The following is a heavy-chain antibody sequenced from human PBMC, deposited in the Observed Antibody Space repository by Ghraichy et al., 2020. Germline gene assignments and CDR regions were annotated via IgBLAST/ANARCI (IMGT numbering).Heavy chain of an antibody. Sequence: GGSLRLSCAASGFTFSSYSMNWVRQAPGKGLEWVSSISSSSSYIYYADSVKGRFTISRDNAKNSLYLQMNSLRAEDTAVYYCARTVDYYDSSGYYALHGMDVWGQGTTVTVSS. D-gene: IGHD3-22*01. V-gene: IGHV3-21*01. J-gene: IGHJ6*02. CDR3: ARTVDYYDSSGYYALHGMDV. CDR2: ISSSSSYI. CDR1: GFTFSSYS.